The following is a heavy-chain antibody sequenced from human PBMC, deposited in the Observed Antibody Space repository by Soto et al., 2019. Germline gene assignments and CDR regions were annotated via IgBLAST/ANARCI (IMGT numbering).Heavy chain of an antibody. CDR2: MSPNSGNT. CDR3: AREGVRGMDV. Sequence: QVQLVQSGAEAKKPGASVTVSCKASGYTFTSYDINWVRQATGQGAGGRGWMSPNSGNTGYAPRFEGGVTMTRNTSRSTAYMELSSLRSADTAVYYGAREGVRGMDVWGQGTTVTVSS. D-gene: IGHD3-16*01. CDR1: GYTFTSYD. J-gene: IGHJ6*02. V-gene: IGHV1-8*01.